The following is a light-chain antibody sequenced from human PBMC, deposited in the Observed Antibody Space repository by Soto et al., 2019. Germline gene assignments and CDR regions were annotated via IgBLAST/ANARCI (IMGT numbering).Light chain of an antibody. V-gene: IGLV2-8*01. Sequence: QSALTQPPSASGSPGQSVTISCTGTSSDVGAYNYVSWYQQHPGEVPKLLIYEVTQRPSGVPDRFSGSTSGNTASLTVSGLQAEDEADYYCNSYAGSNNLVFGGGTKLTVL. CDR2: EVT. CDR1: SSDVGAYNY. J-gene: IGLJ2*01. CDR3: NSYAGSNNLV.